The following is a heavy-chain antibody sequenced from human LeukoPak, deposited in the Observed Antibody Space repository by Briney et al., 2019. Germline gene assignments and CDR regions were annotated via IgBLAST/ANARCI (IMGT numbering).Heavy chain of an antibody. D-gene: IGHD5-18*01. J-gene: IGHJ4*02. Sequence: PGGSLRLSCAASGFTFSSYTMNWVRQAPGKGLEWVSSVSSRSTYIYYADSVKGRFTISRDNVKNSMYLQMNSLRAEDMAVYYCARGIQLWYTDYWGQGTLVTVSS. V-gene: IGHV3-21*01. CDR2: VSSRSTYI. CDR1: GFTFSSYT. CDR3: ARGIQLWYTDY.